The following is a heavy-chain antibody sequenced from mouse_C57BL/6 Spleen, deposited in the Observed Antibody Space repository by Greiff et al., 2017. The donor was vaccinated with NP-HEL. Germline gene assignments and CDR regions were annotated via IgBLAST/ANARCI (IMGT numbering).Heavy chain of an antibody. CDR3: ARGGHGYHEGYFDV. CDR1: GYTFTGYW. CDR2: ILPGSGST. D-gene: IGHD2-2*01. Sequence: QVQLQQSGAELMKPGASVKLSCKATGYTFTGYWIEWVKQRPGHGLEWIGEILPGSGSTNYNEKFKGKATFTADTSSNTAYIQLSSLTTEDSAIYYCARGGHGYHEGYFDVWGTGTTVTVSS. J-gene: IGHJ1*03. V-gene: IGHV1-9*01.